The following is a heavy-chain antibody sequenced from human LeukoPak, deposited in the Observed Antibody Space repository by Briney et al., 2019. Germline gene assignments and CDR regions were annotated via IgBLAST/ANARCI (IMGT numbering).Heavy chain of an antibody. J-gene: IGHJ4*02. CDR3: AKDRTIGTPYYFDF. Sequence: GGSLRLSCAASGFTFSSYAMSWVRRAPGKGLEWVSGISGSGGTTYYADSVKGRFTISRDDSKNALYLQMSNLRAEDTAVYYCAKDRTIGTPYYFDFWGQGTLVTVSA. D-gene: IGHD1-1*01. V-gene: IGHV3-23*01. CDR2: ISGSGGTT. CDR1: GFTFSSYA.